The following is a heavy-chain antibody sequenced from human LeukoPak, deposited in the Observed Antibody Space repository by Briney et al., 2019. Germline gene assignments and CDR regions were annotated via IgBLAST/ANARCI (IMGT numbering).Heavy chain of an antibody. J-gene: IGHJ4*02. D-gene: IGHD3-10*01. V-gene: IGHV4-38-2*02. Sequence: SETLSLTCTVSGYSINSGYYWGWIRQPPGKGLEWIGSIYHSGSTYYNPSLKSRVTISVDASKNQFSLKLSSVTAADTAVYYCARDGLLWFGEFYWGQGTLVTVSS. CDR3: ARDGLLWFGEFY. CDR2: IYHSGST. CDR1: GYSINSGYY.